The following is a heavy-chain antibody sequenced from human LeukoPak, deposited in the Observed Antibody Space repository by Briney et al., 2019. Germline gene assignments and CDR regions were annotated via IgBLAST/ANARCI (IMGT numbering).Heavy chain of an antibody. CDR3: ARGLEYYYDSSGYFDY. D-gene: IGHD3-22*01. V-gene: IGHV1-46*01. CDR1: GYTFTSYY. CDR2: INPSGGST. J-gene: IGHJ4*02. Sequence: GASVKVSCKASGYTFTSYYMHWVRQAPGQGLEWMGIINPSGGSTSYAQKFQGRVTMTRDTSISTAYMELSRLRSDDTAVYYCARGLEYYYDSSGYFDYWGQGTLVTVSS.